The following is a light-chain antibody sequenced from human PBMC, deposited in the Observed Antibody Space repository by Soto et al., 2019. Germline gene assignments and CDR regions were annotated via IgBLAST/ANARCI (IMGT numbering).Light chain of an antibody. Sequence: EEVMTQSPATLSVSPGERAALSCRASQSVGSSLAWYQQKPGQAPRLLIYGASTRATGIPARFSGRGSGTEFTLTISSLQSEDFAVYYCQKYNNWPYTCGQGTKVDIK. CDR2: GAS. CDR3: QKYNNWPYT. V-gene: IGKV3-15*01. J-gene: IGKJ2*01. CDR1: QSVGSS.